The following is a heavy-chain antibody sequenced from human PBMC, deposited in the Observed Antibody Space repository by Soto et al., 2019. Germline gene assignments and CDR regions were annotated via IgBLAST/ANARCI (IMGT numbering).Heavy chain of an antibody. CDR1: GFTFSNYW. J-gene: IGHJ4*02. Sequence: PGGSLRLSCAASGFTFSNYWMSWVRQAPGKGLEWIGSIYYSGSTYYNPSLKSRVTISVDTSKNQFSLKLSSVTAADTAVYYCARDGPHITIFGYGDYWGQGNLVTVSS. V-gene: IGHV4-39*02. CDR2: IYYSGST. D-gene: IGHD3-3*01. CDR3: ARDGPHITIFGYGDY.